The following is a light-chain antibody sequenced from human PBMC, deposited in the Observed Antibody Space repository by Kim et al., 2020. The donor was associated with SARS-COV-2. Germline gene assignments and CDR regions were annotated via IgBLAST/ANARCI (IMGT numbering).Light chain of an antibody. CDR1: QNISRW. Sequence: STRAASIGDRVTSTGRASQNISRWLDRVEQTPGKAHKLLIYGASTLQSGGPSRFSGSGSGTEFTLTISSLQPDDFATYYCQQYNGCFGQGTKLEI. CDR2: GAS. V-gene: IGKV1-5*01. CDR3: QQYNGC. J-gene: IGKJ2*01.